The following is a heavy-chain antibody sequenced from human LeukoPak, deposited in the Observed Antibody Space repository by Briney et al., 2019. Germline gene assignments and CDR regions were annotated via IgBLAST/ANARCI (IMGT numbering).Heavy chain of an antibody. J-gene: IGHJ4*02. V-gene: IGHV3-23*01. Sequence: PGGSLRLSCAASGFTFSNYAMSWVRQAPGKGLEWVSDIRGNGDKTYYVDSVKGRFTISRDNSKNTLYLQVNSLRAGDTAVYYCAKHSVTAVTAFFDFWGQGTPVTVSS. D-gene: IGHD2-21*02. CDR3: AKHSVTAVTAFFDF. CDR1: GFTFSNYA. CDR2: IRGNGDKT.